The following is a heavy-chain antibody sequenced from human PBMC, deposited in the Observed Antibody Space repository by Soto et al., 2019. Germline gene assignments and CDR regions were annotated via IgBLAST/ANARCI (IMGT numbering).Heavy chain of an antibody. V-gene: IGHV3-33*01. Sequence: QVQLVESGGGVVQPGRSLRLSCAASGFNFSSYVMHWVRQAPGKGLEWVAVIWYDGGNKYYADAVKGRFTISRDNSKNKLYLQMNILRAEDTAVYYCARDGQWLPRDGLRSSYYFDYWGQGTLVTVSS. CDR1: GFNFSSYV. CDR3: ARDGQWLPRDGLRSSYYFDY. D-gene: IGHD6-19*01. J-gene: IGHJ4*02. CDR2: IWYDGGNK.